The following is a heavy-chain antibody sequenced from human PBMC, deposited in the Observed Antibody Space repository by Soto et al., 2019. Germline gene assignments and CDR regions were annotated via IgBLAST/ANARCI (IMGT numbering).Heavy chain of an antibody. D-gene: IGHD5-18*01. CDR1: VGCISSGDYY. V-gene: IGHV4-30-4*01. CDR2: IYYSGST. J-gene: IGHJ4*02. Sequence: SETLSLTCTVSVGCISSGDYYWSWIRQPPGKGLEWIGYIYYSGSTYYNPSLKSRVTISVDTSKNQFSLKLSSVTAADTAVYYCARDRAMVYFDYWGQGTLVTVSS. CDR3: ARDRAMVYFDY.